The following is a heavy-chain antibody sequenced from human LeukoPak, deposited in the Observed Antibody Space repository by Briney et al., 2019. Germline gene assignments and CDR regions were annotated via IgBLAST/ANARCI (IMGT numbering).Heavy chain of an antibody. J-gene: IGHJ4*02. CDR3: ARVRIAVAGTGFFDY. CDR2: INPSGGST. Sequence: ASVTVSCKASGYTFTSYYMHWVRQAPGQGLEWMGIINPSGGSTSYAQKFQGRVTMTRDTSTSTVYMELSSLRSEDTAVYYCARVRIAVAGTGFFDYWGQGTLVTASS. CDR1: GYTFTSYY. D-gene: IGHD6-19*01. V-gene: IGHV1-46*01.